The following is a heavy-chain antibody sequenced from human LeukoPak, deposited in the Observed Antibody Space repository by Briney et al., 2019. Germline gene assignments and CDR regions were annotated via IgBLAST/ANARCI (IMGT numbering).Heavy chain of an antibody. V-gene: IGHV4-4*08. CDR1: SGSICNSY. CDR3: VRGPGRGYALEP. D-gene: IGHD3-16*01. Sequence: SETLSLTCAVSSGSICNSYCSWARQPPGKGLEFIGYISTGGDINYNPPLRSRATMSINTSNNQLSLTLTSVTTADTAVYFCVRGPGRGYALEPWGQGSLVTVSS. CDR2: ISTGGDI. J-gene: IGHJ5*02.